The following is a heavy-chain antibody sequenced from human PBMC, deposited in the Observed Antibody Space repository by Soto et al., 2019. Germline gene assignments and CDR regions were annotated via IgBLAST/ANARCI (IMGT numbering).Heavy chain of an antibody. CDR1: GFTFSNYG. CDR3: ARGQRELLRDHFDS. V-gene: IGHV3-64*01. J-gene: IGHJ4*02. Sequence: GGSLRLSCATSGFTFSNYGIHWVRQAPRKGLEYVSAISSNGGSTYYANSVKGRFTISRDNSKNTVYLQMDSLRTEDMGVYYCARGQRELLRDHFDSWGQGTLVTVSS. CDR2: ISSNGGST. D-gene: IGHD1-26*01.